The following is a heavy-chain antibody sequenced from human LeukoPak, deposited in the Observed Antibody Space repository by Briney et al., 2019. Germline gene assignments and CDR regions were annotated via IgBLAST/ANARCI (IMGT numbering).Heavy chain of an antibody. D-gene: IGHD6-13*01. CDR3: AREWQGGIAAAGTRIEGDY. Sequence: GGSLRLSCAVSGFSVSGYWMTCVRQAPGKALKWVANIKQDGSEKNYVDSVKGRFTISRDNAQNSLFLQMNSLRVEDTAVYYCAREWQGGIAAAGTRIEGDYWGQGTLVAVSS. V-gene: IGHV3-7*01. CDR1: GFSVSGYW. J-gene: IGHJ4*02. CDR2: IKQDGSEK.